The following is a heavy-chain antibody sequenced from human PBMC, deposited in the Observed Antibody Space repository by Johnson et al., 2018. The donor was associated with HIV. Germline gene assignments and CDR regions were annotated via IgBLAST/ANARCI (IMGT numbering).Heavy chain of an antibody. J-gene: IGHJ3*02. CDR1: GFTFDDYA. V-gene: IGHV3-9*01. Sequence: VQLVESGGGLIQPGTSLRLSCAASGFTFDDYAMHWVRQIPGKGLEWISGLSWNGGTIGYADSVKGRFTISRDNANSSLYLQMDSLRPEDTAFYFCARDQLGSKIEFSFYAFDMWGQGTLVTVSS. CDR3: ARDQLGSKIEFSFYAFDM. D-gene: IGHD2-15*01. CDR2: LSWNGGTI.